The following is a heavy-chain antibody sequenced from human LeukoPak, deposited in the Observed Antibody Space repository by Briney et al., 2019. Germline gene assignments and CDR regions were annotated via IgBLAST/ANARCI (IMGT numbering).Heavy chain of an antibody. D-gene: IGHD1-26*01. CDR3: ARHNSGSYRLYYFDY. V-gene: IGHV4-39*01. CDR1: GGSISSGDYY. CDR2: IYYSGST. J-gene: IGHJ4*02. Sequence: SETLSLTCTVSGGSISSGDYYWSWIRQPPGKGLEWIGYIYYSGSTYYNPSLKSRVTISVDTSKNQFSLKLSSVTAADTAVYYCARHNSGSYRLYYFDYWGQGTLVTVSS.